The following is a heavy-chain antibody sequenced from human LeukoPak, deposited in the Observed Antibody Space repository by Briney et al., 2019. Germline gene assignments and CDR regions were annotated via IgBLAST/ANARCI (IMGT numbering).Heavy chain of an antibody. CDR2: IKGDGSNI. Sequence: PGESLRLSCAASGFTVSSNYMSWVRQVPGKGLVWVSRIKGDGSNIFYADSVKGRFTISRDNAKNTLYLQMNSLRAEDTAMYYCARSDWFDPWGQGTLVTVSS. V-gene: IGHV3-74*01. CDR1: GFTVSSNY. CDR3: ARSDWFDP. J-gene: IGHJ5*02.